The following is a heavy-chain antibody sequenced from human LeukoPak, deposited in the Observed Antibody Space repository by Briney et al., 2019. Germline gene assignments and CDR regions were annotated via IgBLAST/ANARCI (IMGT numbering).Heavy chain of an antibody. CDR1: GFTFSTYR. V-gene: IGHV3-21*01. D-gene: IGHD1-1*01. J-gene: IGHJ4*02. CDR2: ISSSSSYI. Sequence: GGSLRLSCVGTGFTFSTYRMNWVRQAPGKGLEWVSSISSSSSYIYYADSVKGRITISRDNAKNSLYLQMNSLRVEDTAVYYCARDLDVYLDYWGQGTVVTVSS. CDR3: ARDLDVYLDY.